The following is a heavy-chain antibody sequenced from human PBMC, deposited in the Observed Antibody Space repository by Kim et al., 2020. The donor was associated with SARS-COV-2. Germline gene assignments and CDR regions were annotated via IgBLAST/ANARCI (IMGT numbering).Heavy chain of an antibody. V-gene: IGHV4-59*01. CDR3: ARAPVFGSGYDFSLDY. D-gene: IGHD5-12*01. Sequence: LKSRVTISVDTSKNQFSLKLSSVTAADTAVYYCARAPVFGSGYDFSLDYWGQGTLVTVSS. J-gene: IGHJ4*02.